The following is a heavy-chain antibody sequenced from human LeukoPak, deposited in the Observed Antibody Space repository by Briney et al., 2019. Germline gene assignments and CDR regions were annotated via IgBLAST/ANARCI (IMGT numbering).Heavy chain of an antibody. Sequence: GASVKVSSKASVYTSTGYYMHWVRQAPGQGLEWMGWINPNSGGTNYAQKFQGRVTMTRDTSISTAYMELSRLRSDDTAVYYCARGSYYDYVWGSYRQTPPQVWGQGTLVTVSS. J-gene: IGHJ4*02. D-gene: IGHD3-16*02. CDR2: INPNSGGT. V-gene: IGHV1-2*02. CDR3: ARGSYYDYVWGSYRQTPPQV. CDR1: VYTSTGYY.